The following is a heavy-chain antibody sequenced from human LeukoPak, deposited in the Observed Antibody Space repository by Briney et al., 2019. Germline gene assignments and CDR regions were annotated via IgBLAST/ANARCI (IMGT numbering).Heavy chain of an antibody. CDR3: AGWYYYYYGMDV. V-gene: IGHV4-34*01. D-gene: IGHD6-19*01. J-gene: IGHJ6*02. Sequence: PSETLSLTCAVYGGSFSGYYWSWIRHPPGKGLEWIGEINHSGSTNYNPSLKSRVTISVDTSKNQFSLKLSSVTAADTAVYYCAGWYYYYYGMDVWGQGTTVTVSS. CDR2: INHSGST. CDR1: GGSFSGYY.